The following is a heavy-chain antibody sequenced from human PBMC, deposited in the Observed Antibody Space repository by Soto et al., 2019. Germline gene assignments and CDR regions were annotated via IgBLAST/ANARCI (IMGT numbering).Heavy chain of an antibody. V-gene: IGHV3-23*01. D-gene: IGHD1-20*01. CDR2: ISGSGGST. J-gene: IGHJ4*02. CDR1: GFTFSSYA. CDR3: AKEHAITAFRDY. Sequence: GGSLRLSCAASGFTFSSYAMSWVRQAPGKGLEWVSAISGSGGSTYYADSVKGRFTISRDNPENTLFLQMNSLRAEDTAMYFCAKEHAITAFRDYWGQGAMVTVSS.